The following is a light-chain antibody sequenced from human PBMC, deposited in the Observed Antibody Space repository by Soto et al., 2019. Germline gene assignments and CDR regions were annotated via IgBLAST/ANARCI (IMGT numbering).Light chain of an antibody. Sequence: VMTQSPATLSVSPGQRVTLSCRASQSVGTSIAWYQQKPGQPPKLLIYWASTRESGVPDRFNGSGSGTDFTLTISSLQAEDVAVYYCQQYFNTPRTFGQGTKADI. CDR2: WAS. J-gene: IGKJ1*01. V-gene: IGKV4-1*01. CDR1: QSVGTS. CDR3: QQYFNTPRT.